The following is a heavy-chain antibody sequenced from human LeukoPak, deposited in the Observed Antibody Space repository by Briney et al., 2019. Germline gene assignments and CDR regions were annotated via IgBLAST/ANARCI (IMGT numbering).Heavy chain of an antibody. CDR2: ISGDGGRR. CDR1: GFTFDDDA. CDR3: AKDLASVYDAFNI. Sequence: PGGSLRLSCAASGFTFDDDAMNWVRQAPGKGLEWVSLISGDGGRRFYADSVKGRFTISRDNSKNSLYLEMNSMRTEDTALSYCAKDLASVYDAFNIWGQGTMVTVSS. J-gene: IGHJ3*02. V-gene: IGHV3-43*02.